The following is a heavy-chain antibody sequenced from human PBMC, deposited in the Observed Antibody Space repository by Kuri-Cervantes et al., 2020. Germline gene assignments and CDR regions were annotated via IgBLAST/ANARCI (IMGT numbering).Heavy chain of an antibody. CDR3: AKDDRLGRWAKYYYYGMDV. J-gene: IGHJ6*02. D-gene: IGHD1-26*01. CDR1: GYTFTSYD. CDR2: MNPNSGNT. V-gene: IGHV1-8*01. Sequence: ASVKVSCKASGYTFTSYDINWVRQATGQGLEWMGWMNPNSGNTGYAQKFQGRVTMTRNTSISTAYMELSSLRSEDTAVYYCAKDDRLGRWAKYYYYGMDVWGQGTTVTVSS.